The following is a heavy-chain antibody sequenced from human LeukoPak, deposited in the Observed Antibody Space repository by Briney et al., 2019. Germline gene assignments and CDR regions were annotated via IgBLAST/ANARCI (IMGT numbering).Heavy chain of an antibody. J-gene: IGHJ6*02. CDR1: GGSISSGGYY. D-gene: IGHD3-3*01. CDR2: IYYSGST. CDR3: ARDPHLERSMDV. Sequence: SETLSLTCTVSGGSISSGGYYWSWIRQHPEKGLEWIGYIYYSGSTYYNPSLKSRVTISVDTSKNQFSLKLSSVTAADTAVYYCARDPHLERSMDVWGQGTTVTVSS. V-gene: IGHV4-31*03.